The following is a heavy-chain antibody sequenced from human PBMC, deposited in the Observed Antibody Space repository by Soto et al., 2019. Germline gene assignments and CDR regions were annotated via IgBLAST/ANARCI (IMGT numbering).Heavy chain of an antibody. Sequence: GASVKVSCKASGGTFSSDAISWVRQAPGQGLEWMGGIIPIFGTANYAQKFQGRVTITADESTSTAYMELSSLRSEDTAVYYCARDDILTGGRDGYYYYGMDVWGQGTTVTVSS. CDR3: ARDDILTGGRDGYYYYGMDV. V-gene: IGHV1-69*13. CDR2: IIPIFGTA. J-gene: IGHJ6*02. D-gene: IGHD3-9*01. CDR1: GGTFSSDA.